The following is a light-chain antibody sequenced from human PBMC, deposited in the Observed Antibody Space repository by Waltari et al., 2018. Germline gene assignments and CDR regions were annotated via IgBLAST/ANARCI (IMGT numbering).Light chain of an antibody. Sequence: QSALTQPPSASGSPGQSVTISCTGTSSDVGGYEYVSWYQHHPGKAPKLIVYEVTPRPSVFPARFSGSKSCNTSSLTFSGLQAEDEAEYYCSSYARGNAVLFGGGTRLTVL. J-gene: IGLJ2*01. V-gene: IGLV2-8*01. CDR2: EVT. CDR1: SSDVGGYEY. CDR3: SSYARGNAVL.